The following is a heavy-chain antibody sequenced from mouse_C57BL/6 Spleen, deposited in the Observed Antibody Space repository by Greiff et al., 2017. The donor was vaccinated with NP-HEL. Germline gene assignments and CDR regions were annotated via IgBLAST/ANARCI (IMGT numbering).Heavy chain of an antibody. J-gene: IGHJ4*01. CDR1: GFNIKDDY. Sequence: EVMLVESGAELVRPGASVKLSCTASGFNIKDDYMHWVKQRPEQGLEWIGWIDPENGDTEYASKFQGKATITADTSSNTAYLQLSSLTSEDTAVYYCTTSYGSGAMDYWGQGTSVTVSS. CDR3: TTSYGSGAMDY. V-gene: IGHV14-4*01. D-gene: IGHD2-10*02. CDR2: IDPENGDT.